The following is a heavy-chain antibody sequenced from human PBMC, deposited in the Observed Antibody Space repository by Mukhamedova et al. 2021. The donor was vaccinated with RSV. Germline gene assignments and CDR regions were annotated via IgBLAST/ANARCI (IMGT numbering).Heavy chain of an antibody. CDR2: IRSDGRNE. V-gene: IGHV3-30*02. CDR3: AKDDPWSAYY. J-gene: IGHJ4*02. Sequence: GFTFSNSGMHWVRQAPGKGLEWVAFIRSDGRNEDYADSVKGRFTISRDSSKSTLYLQMNSLRFEDTAVYYCAKDDPWSAYYWGQGT. D-gene: IGHD3-3*01. CDR1: GFTFSNSG.